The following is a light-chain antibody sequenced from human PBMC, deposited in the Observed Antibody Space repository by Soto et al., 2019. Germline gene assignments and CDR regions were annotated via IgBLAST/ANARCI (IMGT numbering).Light chain of an antibody. Sequence: EILLTQSPGTLSLSPGERATLSCRASQSVISSYLAWYQQKPGQAPRLLIYGASSRATGIPDRFSGSGSGTDFTLNISRREPEDFAVYYCQQYGSSPPYTFGQGTKLEIK. CDR2: GAS. CDR3: QQYGSSPPYT. CDR1: QSVISSY. V-gene: IGKV3-20*01. J-gene: IGKJ2*01.